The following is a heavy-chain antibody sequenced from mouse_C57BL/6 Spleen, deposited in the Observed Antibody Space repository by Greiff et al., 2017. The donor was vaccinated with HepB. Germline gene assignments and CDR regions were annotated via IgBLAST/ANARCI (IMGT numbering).Heavy chain of an antibody. CDR1: GYSITSGYY. CDR2: ISYDGSN. J-gene: IGHJ2*01. Sequence: EVKLMESGPGLVKPSQSLSLTCSVTGYSITSGYYWNWIRQFPGNKLEWMGYISYDGSNNYNPSLKNRISITRDTSKNQFFLKLNSVTTEDTATYYCARDPYDYDFDYWGQGTTLTVSS. D-gene: IGHD2-4*01. V-gene: IGHV3-6*01. CDR3: ARDPYDYDFDY.